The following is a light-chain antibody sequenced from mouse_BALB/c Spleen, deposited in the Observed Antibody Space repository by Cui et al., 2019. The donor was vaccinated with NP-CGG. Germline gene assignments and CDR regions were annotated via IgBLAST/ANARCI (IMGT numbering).Light chain of an antibody. CDR2: GTN. CDR1: NAAFTIRSY. V-gene: IGLV1*01. CDR3: ALWYSNHWL. J-gene: IGLJ1*01. Sequence: QAVVTQESALTTSPGETVTLTCRSSNAAFTIRSYAKWVQEKPDHLFTGLIGGTNNRVPGIPARFSGSLIGDKAALTITGAQTEDEAIYFCALWYSNHWLFGGGTKLTVL.